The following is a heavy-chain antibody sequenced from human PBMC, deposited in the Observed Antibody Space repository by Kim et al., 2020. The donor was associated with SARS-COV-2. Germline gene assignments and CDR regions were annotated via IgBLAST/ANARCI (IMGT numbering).Heavy chain of an antibody. V-gene: IGHV3-48*02. Sequence: STIYYADSVKGRFTISRDNAKNSLYLQMNSLRDEDTAVYYCARTGYAAAYWGQGTLVTVSS. J-gene: IGHJ4*02. CDR3: ARTGYAAAY. CDR2: STI. D-gene: IGHD2-2*01.